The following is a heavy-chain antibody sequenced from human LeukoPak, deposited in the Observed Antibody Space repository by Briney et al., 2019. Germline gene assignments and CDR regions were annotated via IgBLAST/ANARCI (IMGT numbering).Heavy chain of an antibody. J-gene: IGHJ4*02. Sequence: SETLSLTCTVSGGSISSYYWSWIRQPPGKGLEWIGNIYYSGSTNYNPSLKSRVIISVDTSKNQFSLRLSSVTAADTAVYHCARVPRAAVGTQFDYWGQGTLVTVSS. V-gene: IGHV4-59*01. CDR3: ARVPRAAVGTQFDY. CDR2: IYYSGST. CDR1: GGSISSYY. D-gene: IGHD6-13*01.